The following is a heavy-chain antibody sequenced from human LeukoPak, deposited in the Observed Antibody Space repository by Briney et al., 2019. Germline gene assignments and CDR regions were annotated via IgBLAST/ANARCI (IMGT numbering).Heavy chain of an antibody. J-gene: IGHJ4*02. Sequence: ETLSLTCTVSGGSMSNYYWSWIRQPPGKGLEWVSSISTSSSYIYYADSVKGRITISRDNARKSLYLQMNSLRAEDTAVYYCAKVFERGVVLPTWDYWGQGTLVTVSS. CDR1: GGSMSNYY. CDR3: AKVFERGVVLPTWDY. V-gene: IGHV3-21*04. CDR2: ISTSSSYI. D-gene: IGHD6-6*01.